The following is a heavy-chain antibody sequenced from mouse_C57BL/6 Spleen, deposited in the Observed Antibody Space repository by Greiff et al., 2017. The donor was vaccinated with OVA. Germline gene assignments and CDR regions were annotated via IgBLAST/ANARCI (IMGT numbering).Heavy chain of an antibody. CDR3: ARSPQATNWFAY. Sequence: QVQLQQSGAELVKPGASVKISCKASGYAFSSYWMNWVKQRPGKGLEWIGQIYPGDGDTNYNGKFKGKATLTADKSSSTAYMQLSSLTSEDSAVYFCARSPQATNWFAYWGQGTLVTVSA. D-gene: IGHD3-2*02. V-gene: IGHV1-80*01. CDR2: IYPGDGDT. CDR1: GYAFSSYW. J-gene: IGHJ3*01.